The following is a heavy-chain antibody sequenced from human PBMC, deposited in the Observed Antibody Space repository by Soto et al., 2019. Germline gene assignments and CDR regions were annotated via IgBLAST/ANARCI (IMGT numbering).Heavy chain of an antibody. CDR2: IIPIFGTA. V-gene: IGHV1-69*06. Sequence: SVKVSCKASGGTFSSYAISWVRQAPGQGLEWMGGIIPIFGTANYAQKFQGRVTITADKSTSTAYMELSSLRSEDTAVYYCAYSEVWITGIPYTWFDPWGPGTLVTVSS. J-gene: IGHJ5*02. D-gene: IGHD1-20*01. CDR3: AYSEVWITGIPYTWFDP. CDR1: GGTFSSYA.